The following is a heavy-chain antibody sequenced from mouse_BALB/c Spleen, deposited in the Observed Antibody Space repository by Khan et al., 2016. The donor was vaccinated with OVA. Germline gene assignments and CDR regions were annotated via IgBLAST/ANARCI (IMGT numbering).Heavy chain of an antibody. J-gene: IGHJ4*01. V-gene: IGHV2-6-1*01. D-gene: IGHD2-10*01. CDR2: IWHDGST. CDR1: GFSLTNYG. Sequence: QVQLKESGPGLVAPSQSLSITCPISGFSLTNYGVHWVRQPPGKGLEWLVVIWHDGSTTYNSALKSRLTISKDNSKSQVFLKMNSLQTDDTAMYFCARQPYYHYNVMDYWGQGTSGTVSS. CDR3: ARQPYYHYNVMDY.